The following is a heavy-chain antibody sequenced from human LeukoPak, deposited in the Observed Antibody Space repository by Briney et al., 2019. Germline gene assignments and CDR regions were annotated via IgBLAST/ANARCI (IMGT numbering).Heavy chain of an antibody. CDR3: AKDRVTASWYFDL. CDR1: GFTFSSSS. J-gene: IGHJ2*01. V-gene: IGHV3-23*01. D-gene: IGHD2-21*02. Sequence: GGSLRLSCAASGFTFSSSSLSWVRQAPGKGLEWVSGILGSGVTTYYADSVKGRFTISRDNSKNTLYLQMNSLRAEDTAVYYCAKDRVTASWYFDLWGRGTLVTVSP. CDR2: ILGSGVTT.